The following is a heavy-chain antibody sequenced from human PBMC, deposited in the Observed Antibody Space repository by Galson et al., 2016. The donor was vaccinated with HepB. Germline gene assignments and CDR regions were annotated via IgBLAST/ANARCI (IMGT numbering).Heavy chain of an antibody. Sequence: QSGAEVKKPGESLKISCKGSGYSFSNYWIGWVRQMPGKGLEWMGIMYPGDSDIRYMPSFEGQVTMSADKSSNTAYLQWSSRTASDTAIYFGARRNWYYAMDVLGQGTTVTVSS. CDR3: ARRNWYYAMDV. CDR1: GYSFSNYW. V-gene: IGHV5-51*03. CDR2: MYPGDSDI. D-gene: IGHD2/OR15-2a*01. J-gene: IGHJ6*02.